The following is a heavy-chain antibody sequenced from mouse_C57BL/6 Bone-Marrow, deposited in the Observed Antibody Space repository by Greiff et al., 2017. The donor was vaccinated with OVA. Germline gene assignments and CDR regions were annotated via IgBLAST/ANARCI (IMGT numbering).Heavy chain of an antibody. V-gene: IGHV2-2*01. CDR3: ARLRRPAWFAY. CDR2: IWSGGST. CDR1: GFSLTSYG. J-gene: IGHJ3*01. Sequence: QVQLQQSGPGLVQPSQSLSITCTVSGFSLTSYGVHWVRQSPGKGLEWLGVIWSGGSTDYNAAFISRLSISKDNSKSQVFFKMNSLQADDTAIYYCARLRRPAWFAYWGQGTPVTVSA. D-gene: IGHD1-2*01.